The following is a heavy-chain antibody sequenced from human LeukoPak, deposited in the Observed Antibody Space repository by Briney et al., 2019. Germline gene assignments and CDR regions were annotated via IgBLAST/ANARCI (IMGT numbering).Heavy chain of an antibody. Sequence: SETLSPTCAVYGGSFSGYYWSWIRQPPGKGLEWIGEINHSGSTNYNPSLKSRVTISVDTSKNQFSLKLSSVTAADTAVYYCARARSLNSSSSMHPFDYWGQGTLVTVSS. J-gene: IGHJ4*02. D-gene: IGHD6-6*01. CDR3: ARARSLNSSSSMHPFDY. V-gene: IGHV4-34*01. CDR1: GGSFSGYY. CDR2: INHSGST.